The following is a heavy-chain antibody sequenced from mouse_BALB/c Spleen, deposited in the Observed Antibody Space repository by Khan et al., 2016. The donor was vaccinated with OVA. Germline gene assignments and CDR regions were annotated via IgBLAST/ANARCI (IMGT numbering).Heavy chain of an antibody. Sequence: VQLQESGPGLVAPSQSLSITCTVSGFSLTDYSVNWVRQPPGQGLGGRGWIWGEGSTDGNSGLKSRRSISKDNSKTKVFLKMNSLQTDDTARYYCAREGNGDYGFAYWGQGTLVTVSA. CDR3: AREGNGDYGFAY. CDR2: IWGEGST. D-gene: IGHD2-13*01. V-gene: IGHV2-6-7*01. J-gene: IGHJ3*01. CDR1: GFSLTDYS.